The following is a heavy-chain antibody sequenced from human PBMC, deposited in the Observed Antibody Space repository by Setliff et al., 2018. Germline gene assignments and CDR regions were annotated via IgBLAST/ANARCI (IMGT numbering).Heavy chain of an antibody. CDR3: ARRMWELRSDAFDI. CDR2: MNPNSGNT. CDR1: GYTFTSYD. V-gene: IGHV1-8*02. Sequence: VASVKVSCKASGYTFTSYDINWVRQATGQGLEWMGWMNPNSGNTGYAQRFQGRVTMTRNTSTSTVYMELSSLRSEDTAVYYCARRMWELRSDAFDIWGQGTMVTVSS. D-gene: IGHD1-26*01. J-gene: IGHJ3*02.